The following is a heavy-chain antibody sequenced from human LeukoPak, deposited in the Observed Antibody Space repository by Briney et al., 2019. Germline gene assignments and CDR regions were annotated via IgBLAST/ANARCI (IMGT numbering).Heavy chain of an antibody. V-gene: IGHV4-39*01. CDR3: ARQRAEQYLDY. J-gene: IGHJ4*02. CDR2: IYYSGST. Sequence: SETLSLTCTVSGGSISSSSYYWGWIHQPPGKGLEWIGSIYYSGSTYYNPSLKSRVTISVDTSKNQFSLKLSSVTAADTAVYYCARQRAEQYLDYWGQGTLVTVSS. CDR1: GGSISSSSYY. D-gene: IGHD6-13*01.